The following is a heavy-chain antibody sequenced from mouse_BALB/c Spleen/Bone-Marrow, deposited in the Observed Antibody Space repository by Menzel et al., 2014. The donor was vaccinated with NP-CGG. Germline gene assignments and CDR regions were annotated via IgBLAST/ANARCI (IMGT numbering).Heavy chain of an antibody. CDR1: GYAFSSSW. CDR3: ARSYYGSSYYFDY. D-gene: IGHD1-1*01. Sequence: VQVVESGPELVKPGASVKISCKASGYAFSSSWMNWVKQRPGQGLEWIGRIYPGDGDTNYNGKFKGKATLTADKSSSTAYMQLSSLTSVDSAVYFCARSYYGSSYYFDYWGQGTTLTVSS. J-gene: IGHJ2*01. CDR2: IYPGDGDT. V-gene: IGHV1-82*01.